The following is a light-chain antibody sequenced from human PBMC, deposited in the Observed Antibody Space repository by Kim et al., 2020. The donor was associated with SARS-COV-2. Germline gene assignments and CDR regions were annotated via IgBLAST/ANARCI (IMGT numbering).Light chain of an antibody. J-gene: IGKJ4*01. Sequence: SVSPGERATLARRASQSVSSNLAWYQQKPGQAPRLLIYGASTRATGIPDRFSGSGSGTDFTLTISRLEPEDFAVYYCQQYGSSPRFGGGTKVDIK. CDR1: QSVSSN. V-gene: IGKV3-20*01. CDR2: GAS. CDR3: QQYGSSPR.